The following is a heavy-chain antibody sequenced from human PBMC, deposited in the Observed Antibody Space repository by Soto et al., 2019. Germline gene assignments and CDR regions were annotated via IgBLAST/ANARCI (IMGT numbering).Heavy chain of an antibody. CDR1: GFSLTTSGVG. Sequence: QITLNESGPTVVKPTETLTLTCTFSGFSLTTSGVGVGWVRQSPGKAPEWLAFIYWDDDKRYSTSLNSRLTHTKEPSKDTVVLTMANVDPAETTTFYCAHGVLPVVFGLVTTTAIYFDFWGQGTPVVVSS. J-gene: IGHJ4*02. D-gene: IGHD3-3*01. CDR2: IYWDDDK. V-gene: IGHV2-5*02. CDR3: AHGVLPVVFGLVTTTAIYFDF.